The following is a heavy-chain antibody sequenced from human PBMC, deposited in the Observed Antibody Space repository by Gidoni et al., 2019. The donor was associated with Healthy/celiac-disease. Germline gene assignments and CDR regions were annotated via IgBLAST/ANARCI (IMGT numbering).Heavy chain of an antibody. J-gene: IGHJ4*02. Sequence: QVQLVQSGAEVKKPGSSVKVSCKASGGTFSSDAISWVRQAPGQGLEWRGRIIPILGIANYAQKFQGRVTITADKSTSTAYMELSSLRSEDTAVYYCARDSAPYLATGDYFDYWGQGTLVTVSS. V-gene: IGHV1-69*04. D-gene: IGHD5-12*01. CDR2: IIPILGIA. CDR3: ARDSAPYLATGDYFDY. CDR1: GGTFSSDA.